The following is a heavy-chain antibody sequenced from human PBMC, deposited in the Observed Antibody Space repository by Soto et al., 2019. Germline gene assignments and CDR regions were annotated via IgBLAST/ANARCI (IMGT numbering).Heavy chain of an antibody. CDR2: IIPIFGTA. CDR3: AFQRDGVVY. V-gene: IGHV1-69*13. Sequence: SVKVSCKASGGTFSSYAISWVRQAPGQGLEWMGGIIPIFGTANYAQKFQGRVTITADESTSTAYMELCSLTSEATAVYYCAFQRDGVVYWGQGSLVTVSS. CDR1: GGTFSSYA. J-gene: IGHJ4*02. D-gene: IGHD2-2*01.